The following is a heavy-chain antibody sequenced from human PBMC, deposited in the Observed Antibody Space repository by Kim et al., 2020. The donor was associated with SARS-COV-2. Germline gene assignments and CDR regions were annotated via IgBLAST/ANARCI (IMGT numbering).Heavy chain of an antibody. CDR3: ARAYGSGSYVWFDP. V-gene: IGHV4-61*01. CDR1: GGSVSSGSYY. D-gene: IGHD3-10*01. Sequence: SETLSLTCTVSGGSVSSGSYYWSWIRQPPGKGLEWIGYIYYSGSTNYNPSLKSRVIISVDTSKNQFSLKLSSVTAADTAVYYCARAYGSGSYVWFDPWG. J-gene: IGHJ5*02. CDR2: IYYSGST.